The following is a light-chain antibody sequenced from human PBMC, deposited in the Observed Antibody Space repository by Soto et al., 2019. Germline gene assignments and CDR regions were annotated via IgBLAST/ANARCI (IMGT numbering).Light chain of an antibody. Sequence: DIQMTQSPSTLSASVGDRVTITCRASPSISSSLSWYQQRPGKAPKLLIYAAFNLEAGVPSRFSGSKTGTEFNFTISSLQADDIATYYCQQSFAIPRTFGHGTKL. CDR1: PSISSS. CDR2: AAF. J-gene: IGKJ1*01. CDR3: QQSFAIPRT. V-gene: IGKV1-39*01.